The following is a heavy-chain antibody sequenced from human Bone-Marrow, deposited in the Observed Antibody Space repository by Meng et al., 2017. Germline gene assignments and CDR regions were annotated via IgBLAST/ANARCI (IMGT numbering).Heavy chain of an antibody. CDR2: INHSGST. CDR1: GYSISSGYY. V-gene: IGHV4-38-2*02. CDR3: ARGRMIVVVTGHKDFDY. Sequence: SETLSLTCTVSGYSISSGYYWSWIRQPPGKGLEWIGEINHSGSTNYNPSLKSRVTISVDTSKNQFSLKLSSVTAADTAVYYCARGRMIVVVTGHKDFDYWGQGTLVTVSS. J-gene: IGHJ4*02. D-gene: IGHD3-22*01.